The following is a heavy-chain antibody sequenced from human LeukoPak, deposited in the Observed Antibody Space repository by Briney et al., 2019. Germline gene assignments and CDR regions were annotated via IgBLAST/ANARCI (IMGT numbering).Heavy chain of an antibody. Sequence: GGSLRLSCAASGFTFDDYAMHWVRQAPGKGLEWVSLISGDGGSTYYADSVKGRFTISRDNSKNSLYLQMNSLRTEDTALYYCAKGPRFSSSWYYFDYWGQGTLSPSPQ. V-gene: IGHV3-43*02. J-gene: IGHJ4*02. CDR3: AKGPRFSSSWYYFDY. CDR2: ISGDGGST. CDR1: GFTFDDYA. D-gene: IGHD6-13*01.